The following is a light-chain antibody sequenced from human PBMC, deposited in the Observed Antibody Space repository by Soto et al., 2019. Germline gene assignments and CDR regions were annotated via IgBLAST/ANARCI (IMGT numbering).Light chain of an antibody. CDR3: QQSYRSPPT. CDR1: QGISSY. V-gene: IGKV1-9*01. Sequence: DIQLTQSPSFLSASVRDRVTITCRASQGISSYLAWYQKKPGKAPKLLIYAASTLQSGVPARFTGSGSGTDFTLTISSLQPEDFATYFCQQSYRSPPTFGQGTKVDIK. CDR2: AAS. J-gene: IGKJ1*01.